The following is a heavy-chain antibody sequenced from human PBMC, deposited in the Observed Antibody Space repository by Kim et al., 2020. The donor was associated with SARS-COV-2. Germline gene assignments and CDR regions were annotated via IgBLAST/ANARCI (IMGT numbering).Heavy chain of an antibody. Sequence: GGSLRLSCTASGFTFGDYAMSWVRQAPGKGLEWVGFIRSKAYGGTTEYAASVKGRFTISRDDSKSIAYLQMNSLKTEDTAVYYCTRDPRLSRELRIAAALFDYWGQGTLVTVSS. CDR1: GFTFGDYA. CDR2: IRSKAYGGTT. CDR3: TRDPRLSRELRIAAALFDY. V-gene: IGHV3-49*04. D-gene: IGHD6-6*01. J-gene: IGHJ4*02.